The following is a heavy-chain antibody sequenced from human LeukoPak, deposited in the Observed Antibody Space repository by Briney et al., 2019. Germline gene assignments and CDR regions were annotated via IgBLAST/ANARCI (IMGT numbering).Heavy chain of an antibody. CDR3: ARMYSGTYGGIDY. D-gene: IGHD1-26*01. Sequence: SETLSLTCTVSGGSISSYYWSWIRQPAGEGLEWIGRIYSSGSTNYNPSLRSRVTLSVATSKNQFSLKLSSVTAADTAVYYCARMYSGTYGGIDYWGQGTLVTGSS. CDR2: IYSSGST. CDR1: GGSISSYY. V-gene: IGHV4-4*07. J-gene: IGHJ4*02.